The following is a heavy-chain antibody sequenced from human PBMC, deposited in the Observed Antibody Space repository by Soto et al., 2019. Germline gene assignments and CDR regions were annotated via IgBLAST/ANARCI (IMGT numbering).Heavy chain of an antibody. CDR2: IKQDGSEK. J-gene: IGHJ6*02. Sequence: GGSLRLSCAASGFTFSSYWMSWVRQAPGKGLEWVANIKQDGSEKYYVDSVKGRFTISRDNAKNSLYLQMNSLRAEDTAVYYCARDQLWLLHYYYGMDVWGQGTTVTVSS. D-gene: IGHD5-18*01. V-gene: IGHV3-7*05. CDR3: ARDQLWLLHYYYGMDV. CDR1: GFTFSSYW.